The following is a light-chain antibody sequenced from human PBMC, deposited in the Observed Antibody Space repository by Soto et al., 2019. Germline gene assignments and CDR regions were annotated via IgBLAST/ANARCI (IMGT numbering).Light chain of an antibody. J-gene: IGKJ1*01. CDR3: QQYNDWPLT. CDR2: GAS. CDR1: QSVSSN. V-gene: IGKV3-15*01. Sequence: EIVLTQSPGTLSLSPGERATLSCRASQSVSSNLAWYQQRPGQAPRLLIYGASTRAAGIPARFSGSGSGTGFTLTISSLQSEDFALYYCQQYNDWPLTFGQGTKVDIK.